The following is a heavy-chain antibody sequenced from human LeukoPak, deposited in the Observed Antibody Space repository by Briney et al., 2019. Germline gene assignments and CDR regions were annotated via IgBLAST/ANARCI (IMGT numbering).Heavy chain of an antibody. V-gene: IGHV4-39*07. CDR1: GGSISSSSYY. CDR2: IYYSGST. Sequence: PSETLSLTCTVSGGSISSSSYYWGWIRQPPGKGLEWIGSIYYSGSTYYNPSLKSRVTISVDTSKNQFSLKLSSVTAADTAVYYCARGYYYGSGSYYTPKLSSYYYGMDVWGQGTTVTVSS. CDR3: ARGYYYGSGSYYTPKLSSYYYGMDV. D-gene: IGHD3-10*01. J-gene: IGHJ6*02.